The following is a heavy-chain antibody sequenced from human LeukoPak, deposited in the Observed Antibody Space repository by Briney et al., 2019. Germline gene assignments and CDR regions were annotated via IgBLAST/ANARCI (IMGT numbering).Heavy chain of an antibody. J-gene: IGHJ6*03. CDR3: AKGRMGFPNPYYYYYYMDV. CDR1: GYTFTSYD. Sequence: ASVKVSCKASGYTFTSYDINWVRQATGQGLEWMGWMNPNSGNTGYAQKFQGRVTITRNTSISTAYMELSSLRAEDTAVYYCAKGRMGFPNPYYYYYYMDVWGKGTTVTVSS. CDR2: MNPNSGNT. V-gene: IGHV1-8*03. D-gene: IGHD1-26*01.